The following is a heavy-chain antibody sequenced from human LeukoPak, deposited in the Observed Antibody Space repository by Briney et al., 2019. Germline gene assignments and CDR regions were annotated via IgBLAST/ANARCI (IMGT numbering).Heavy chain of an antibody. Sequence: ASVKVSCKASGYTFTGYYMHWVRQAPGQGLEWMGWINPNSGGTNYAQKFQGRVTMTRDTSISTAYMELSRLRSDDTAVYYCARRSFGLAAAGFPDYWGQGTLVTVSS. V-gene: IGHV1-2*02. CDR1: GYTFTGYY. D-gene: IGHD6-13*01. CDR3: ARRSFGLAAAGFPDY. J-gene: IGHJ4*02. CDR2: INPNSGGT.